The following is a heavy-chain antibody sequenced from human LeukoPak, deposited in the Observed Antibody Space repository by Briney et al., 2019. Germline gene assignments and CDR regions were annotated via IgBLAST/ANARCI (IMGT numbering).Heavy chain of an antibody. V-gene: IGHV4-59*11. CDR3: AKIPYDWRNNWFDP. Sequence: SETLSLTCTVSGGSISNHYWSWIRQPPGKGLEWIGYIYYTGSTNYNPSLKSRVTISVDTSKNQFSLKLSSVTAADTAFYYCAKIPYDWRNNWFDPWGQGTLVTVSS. J-gene: IGHJ5*02. CDR2: IYYTGST. CDR1: GGSISNHY. D-gene: IGHD1-20*01.